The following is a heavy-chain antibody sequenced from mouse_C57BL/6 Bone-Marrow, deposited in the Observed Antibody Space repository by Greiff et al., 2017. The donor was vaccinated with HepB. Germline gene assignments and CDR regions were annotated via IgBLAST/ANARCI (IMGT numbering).Heavy chain of an antibody. Sequence: EVKLVESGGGLVKPGGSLKLSCAASGFTFSDYGMHWVRQAPEKGLEWVAYISSGSSTIYYADTVKGRFTISRDNAKNTLFLQMTSLRSEDTAMYYCARMYYYGSSPEYFDVWGTGTTVTVSS. CDR3: ARMYYYGSSPEYFDV. J-gene: IGHJ1*03. CDR1: GFTFSDYG. V-gene: IGHV5-17*01. D-gene: IGHD1-1*01. CDR2: ISSGSSTI.